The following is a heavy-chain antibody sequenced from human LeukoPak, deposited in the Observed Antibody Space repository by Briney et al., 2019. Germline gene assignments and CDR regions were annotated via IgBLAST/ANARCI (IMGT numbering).Heavy chain of an antibody. Sequence: PGGSLRLSCAASGFTFSSYAMSWVRQAPGKGLEWVSAISGSGGGTYYADSVKGRFTISRDNSKNTLYLQMNSLRAEDTAVYYCATEGDLTVTTAEYFQHWGQGTLVTVSS. V-gene: IGHV3-23*01. D-gene: IGHD4-17*01. J-gene: IGHJ1*01. CDR3: ATEGDLTVTTAEYFQH. CDR2: ISGSGGGT. CDR1: GFTFSSYA.